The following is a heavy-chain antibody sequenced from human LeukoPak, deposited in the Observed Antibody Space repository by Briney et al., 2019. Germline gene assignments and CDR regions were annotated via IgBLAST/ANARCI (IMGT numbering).Heavy chain of an antibody. CDR1: GFTFSSYA. V-gene: IGHV3-23*01. D-gene: IGHD1-26*01. Sequence: PGGSLRLSCAASGFTFSSYAMSWVRQAPGKGLEWVSAISDSGASTYYADSVKGRFTTSRDNSKNTLYLQMNSLRAEDTAVYYCAKKTLGTTFDYWGQGTLVTVSS. J-gene: IGHJ4*02. CDR3: AKKTLGTTFDY. CDR2: ISDSGAST.